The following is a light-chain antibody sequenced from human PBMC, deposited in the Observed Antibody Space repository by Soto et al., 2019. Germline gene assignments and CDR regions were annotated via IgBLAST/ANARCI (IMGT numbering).Light chain of an antibody. J-gene: IGKJ2*01. Sequence: DLVMTQSPLSLPVTPGEPASISCRSSQSPLHSNGYNYLDWYLQKPGQSPQLLIYLGSNQASGVPDRFSSSGTGTDFTLKISREEAEDVGVYXXMQALQTPPTFGQGTKLEIK. CDR3: MQALQTPPT. CDR2: LGS. V-gene: IGKV2-28*01. CDR1: QSPLHSNGYNY.